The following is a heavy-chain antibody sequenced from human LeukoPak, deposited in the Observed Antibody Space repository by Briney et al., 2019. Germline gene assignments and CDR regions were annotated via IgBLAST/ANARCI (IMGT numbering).Heavy chain of an antibody. Sequence: GKSLRLSCAASGFTFSNSAMHWVRQAPGKGLEWVAFISYDGNNKYYADSVKGRFTISRDNSKNTLYMQMNSLRDEDTAVYFCANDAAQQQVSNVSYGMDVWGRGTTVTVSS. CDR2: ISYDGNNK. J-gene: IGHJ6*02. CDR1: GFTFSNSA. CDR3: ANDAAQQQVSNVSYGMDV. V-gene: IGHV3-30-3*02. D-gene: IGHD6-13*01.